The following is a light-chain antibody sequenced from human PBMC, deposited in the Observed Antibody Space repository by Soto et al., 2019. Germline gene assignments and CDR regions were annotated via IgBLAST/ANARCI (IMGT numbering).Light chain of an antibody. V-gene: IGKV3-11*01. CDR1: QSVSSY. J-gene: IGKJ4*01. CDR3: QQRSNWPPGLT. Sequence: EMVLTQSPDTLSLSPWERATLSCLSIQSVSSYLAWYQQKPGQAPRLLIYDASNRATGIPARFSGSGSGTDFTLTISSLEPEDFAVYYCQQRSNWPPGLTFGEGTKVDIK. CDR2: DAS.